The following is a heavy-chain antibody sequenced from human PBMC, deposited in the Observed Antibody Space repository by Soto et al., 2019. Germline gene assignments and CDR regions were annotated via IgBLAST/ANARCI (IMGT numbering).Heavy chain of an antibody. CDR1: GDSISNNNW. J-gene: IGHJ4*02. D-gene: IGHD2-8*01. V-gene: IGHV4-4*02. Sequence: VHLQESGPGLVKPSGTLSLTCTVSGDSISNNNWWVWVRRPPGKGLEWIGEVYHTGNTNYNPSLKSRFTISVDKSKNQFSLKVPSVTAADTAVYYCARDQSRGVPDYWGQGTLVTVSS. CDR3: ARDQSRGVPDY. CDR2: VYHTGNT.